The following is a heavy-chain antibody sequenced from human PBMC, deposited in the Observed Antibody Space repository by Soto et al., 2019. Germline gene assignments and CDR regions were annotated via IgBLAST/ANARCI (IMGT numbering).Heavy chain of an antibody. CDR2: IYYSGST. CDR1: GGSISSYY. J-gene: IGHJ5*02. CDR3: ARVAWQDGYKPHWFDP. V-gene: IGHV4-59*01. Sequence: QVQLQESGPGLVKPSETLSLTCTVSGGSISSYYWSWIRQTPGKGLEWIGYIYYSGSTNYNPSLKSRVTISVDTSKNQFSLKLSSVTAADTAVYYCARVAWQDGYKPHWFDPWGQGTLVTVSS. D-gene: IGHD5-12*01.